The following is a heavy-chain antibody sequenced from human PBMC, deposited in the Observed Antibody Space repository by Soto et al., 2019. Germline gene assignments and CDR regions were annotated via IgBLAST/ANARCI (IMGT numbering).Heavy chain of an antibody. CDR1: GDSITSGGYS. V-gene: IGHV4-30-2*01. D-gene: IGHD2-2*02. J-gene: IGHJ5*02. CDR2: IFHTGST. CDR3: ARVGWGSTSCFTRWFDL. Sequence: SETLSLTCAVSGDSITSGGYSWSWIRQPPGKGLEWIGNIFHTGSTSYNPSLKSRVIIPVDRSKNQFSLNLNSVTAADTAVYYCARVGWGSTSCFTRWFDLWGQGTMVIVAS.